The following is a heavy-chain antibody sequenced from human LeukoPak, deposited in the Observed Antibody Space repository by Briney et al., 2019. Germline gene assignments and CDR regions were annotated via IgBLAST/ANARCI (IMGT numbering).Heavy chain of an antibody. J-gene: IGHJ5*02. V-gene: IGHV1-2*02. D-gene: IGHD4-17*01. Sequence: ASVKVSFTASGYTFTVYYMHWVRQAPGQGLEWMGWINPNSGGTNYAQKFQGRVTMTRDTSISTAYMELSRLRSDDTAVYYCARGLDYGENWFDPWGQGTLVTVSS. CDR1: GYTFTVYY. CDR3: ARGLDYGENWFDP. CDR2: INPNSGGT.